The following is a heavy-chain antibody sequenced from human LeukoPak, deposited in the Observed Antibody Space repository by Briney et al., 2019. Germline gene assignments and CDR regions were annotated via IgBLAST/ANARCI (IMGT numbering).Heavy chain of an antibody. CDR1: GYTFTIYG. Sequence: VASAKLSCTASGYTFTIYGISWVRQAPGQGLEWMGGIIPIFGTANYAQKFQGRVTITTDESTSTAYMELSSLRSEDTAVYYCARETVGATPGAFDIWGQGTMVTVSS. CDR3: ARETVGATPGAFDI. D-gene: IGHD1-26*01. CDR2: IIPIFGTA. V-gene: IGHV1-69*05. J-gene: IGHJ3*02.